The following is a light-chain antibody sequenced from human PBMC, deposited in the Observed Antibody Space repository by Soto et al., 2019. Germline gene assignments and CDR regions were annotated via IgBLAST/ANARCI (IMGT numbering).Light chain of an antibody. CDR3: QQYNSYSWT. J-gene: IGKJ1*01. V-gene: IGKV1-5*01. CDR1: QSISNF. Sequence: DIQMTQSPSTLSASVGDRVTITCRASQSISNFLAWYQQRPGTAPKLLIYDASNLEGGVPSRFSGSGSGTEFTLTISSLQPDDFATYYCQQYNSYSWTCGQGTKVEIK. CDR2: DAS.